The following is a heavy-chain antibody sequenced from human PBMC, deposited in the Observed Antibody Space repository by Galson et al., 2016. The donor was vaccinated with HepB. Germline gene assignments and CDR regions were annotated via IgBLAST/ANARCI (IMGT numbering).Heavy chain of an antibody. Sequence: ETLSLTCTVSVASISSYYWSWIRQPPGKGLEWIGFIYYSGSTSYSPSLKSRFTISRDNSKDTLYPQMNTLRVDDTAVYYCARGSVASPAGPAWNWGQGTLVTVSS. V-gene: IGHV4-59*01. CDR2: IYYSGST. CDR3: ARGSVASPAGPAWN. CDR1: VASISSYY. D-gene: IGHD4-23*01. J-gene: IGHJ4*02.